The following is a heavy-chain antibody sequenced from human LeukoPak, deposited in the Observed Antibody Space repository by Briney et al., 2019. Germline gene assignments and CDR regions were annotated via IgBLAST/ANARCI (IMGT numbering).Heavy chain of an antibody. CDR3: ARHPYYYGSGSYFPDY. D-gene: IGHD3-10*01. J-gene: IGHJ4*02. CDR2: IDPSDSYT. Sequence: GESLKISCKGSGYSFTNYWINWVRQMPGKGLEWMGTIDPSDSYTNYSPSFQGHVTISADKSISTAYLQWSSLKASDTAMYYCARHPYYYGSGSYFPDYWGQGTLVTVSS. CDR1: GYSFTNYW. V-gene: IGHV5-10-1*01.